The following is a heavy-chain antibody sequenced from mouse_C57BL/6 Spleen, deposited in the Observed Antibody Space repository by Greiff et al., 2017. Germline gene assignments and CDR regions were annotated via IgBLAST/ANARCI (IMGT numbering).Heavy chain of an antibody. V-gene: IGHV1-9*01. CDR3: ASGGPLAY. Sequence: QVQLQQSGAELMKPGASVKLSCKATGYTFTGYWIEWVKQRPGHGLEWIGEILPGSGSTNYNDKFKGKATFTADTSSNTAYMQLSSLTTEDSAVYYCASGGPLAYWGQGTLVTVSA. J-gene: IGHJ3*01. D-gene: IGHD1-1*02. CDR1: GYTFTGYW. CDR2: ILPGSGST.